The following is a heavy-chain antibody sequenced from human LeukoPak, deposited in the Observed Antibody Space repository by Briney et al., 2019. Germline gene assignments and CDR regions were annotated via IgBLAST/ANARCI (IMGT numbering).Heavy chain of an antibody. J-gene: IGHJ5*02. V-gene: IGHV3-9*01. CDR2: ISWNSGSI. CDR3: AKDYGTMIVTTWFDP. CDR1: GFTFDDYA. Sequence: PGGSLRLSCAASGFTFDDYAMHWFRQAPGKGQKGASGISWNSGSIGYADSVKGRFTISRDNAKNSLYLQMNSLRAEETALYYCAKDYGTMIVTTWFDPWGQGNLVTVYS. D-gene: IGHD3-22*01.